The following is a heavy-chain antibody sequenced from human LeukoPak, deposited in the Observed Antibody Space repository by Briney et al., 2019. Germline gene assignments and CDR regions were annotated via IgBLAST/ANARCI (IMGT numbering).Heavy chain of an antibody. CDR1: GYTFTSYA. CDR3: ARERGSDGSGSYYKSVIWFDP. J-gene: IGHJ5*02. D-gene: IGHD3-10*01. Sequence: GASVKVSCKASGYTFTSYAMNWVRQAPGQGLEWMGWINTSTGNPTYAQGFTGRFVFSLDTSVSTAYLQISSLKAEDTAVYYCARERGSDGSGSYYKSVIWFDPWGQGTLVTVSS. V-gene: IGHV7-4-1*02. CDR2: INTSTGNP.